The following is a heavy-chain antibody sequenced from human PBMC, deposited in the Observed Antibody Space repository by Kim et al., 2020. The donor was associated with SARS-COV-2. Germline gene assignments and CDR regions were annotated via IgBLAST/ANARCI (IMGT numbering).Heavy chain of an antibody. D-gene: IGHD3-3*01. V-gene: IGHV3-23*01. CDR3: ARGGLTSGFDY. CDR2: T. Sequence: TLDAGSVMGRFTISGDSSRNTVFLQMNSLRADDTAIYYCARGGLTSGFDYWGQGTLVTVSS. J-gene: IGHJ4*02.